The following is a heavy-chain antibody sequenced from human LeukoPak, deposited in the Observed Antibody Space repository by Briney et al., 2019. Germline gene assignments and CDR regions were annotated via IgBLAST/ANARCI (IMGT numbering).Heavy chain of an antibody. J-gene: IGHJ4*02. V-gene: IGHV3-21*01. CDR2: ISSSSSYI. Sequence: GGSLRLSCAASGFTFSSYSMNWVRQAPGKGLEWVSSISSSSSYIYYADSVKGRFTISRDNAKNSLYLQMNSLRAEDTAVYYCARDYDILTGYYRPLDYWGQGTLVTVSS. CDR1: GFTFSSYS. D-gene: IGHD3-9*01. CDR3: ARDYDILTGYYRPLDY.